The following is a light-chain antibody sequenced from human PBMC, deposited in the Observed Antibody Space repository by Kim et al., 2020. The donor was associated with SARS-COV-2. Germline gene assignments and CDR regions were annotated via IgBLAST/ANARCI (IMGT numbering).Light chain of an antibody. V-gene: IGKV1-39*01. Sequence: DIQMTQSPSSLSASVGDRVTITCRASETIGSDLNWYEQKPGKAPKLLIHGAINLENVGPSRFSGSGSGTDFTLIITSLQPDDSATYYCQQSHNYPYTFGQGTKLEI. J-gene: IGKJ2*01. CDR3: QQSHNYPYT. CDR2: GAI. CDR1: ETIGSD.